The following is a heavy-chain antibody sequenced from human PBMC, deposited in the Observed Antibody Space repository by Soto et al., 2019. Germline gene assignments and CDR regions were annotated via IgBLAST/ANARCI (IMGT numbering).Heavy chain of an antibody. CDR2: IVVGSGNT. D-gene: IGHD1-26*01. CDR1: GFTFTSSA. V-gene: IGHV1-58*01. CDR3: AAGGGGSYSDY. Sequence: QMQLVQSGPEVKKPGTSVKVSCKASGFTFTSSAVQWVRQARGQRLEWIGWIVVGSGNTNYAQKFQERVTITRDMSTSTAYRELSSLRSEDTAVYYCAAGGGGSYSDYWGQGTLVTVSS. J-gene: IGHJ4*02.